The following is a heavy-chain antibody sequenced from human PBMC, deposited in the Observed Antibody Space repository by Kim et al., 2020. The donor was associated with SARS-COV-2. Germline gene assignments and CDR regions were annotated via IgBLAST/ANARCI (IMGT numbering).Heavy chain of an antibody. Sequence: ASVKVSCKASGYTFTSYAMHWVRQAPGQRLEWMGWINAGNGNTKYSQKFQGRVTITRDTSASTAYMELSSLRSEDTAVYYCARRMNYYGSGSYLPWFDPWGQGTLVTVSS. CDR2: INAGNGNT. J-gene: IGHJ5*02. D-gene: IGHD3-10*01. CDR1: GYTFTSYA. V-gene: IGHV1-3*01. CDR3: ARRMNYYGSGSYLPWFDP.